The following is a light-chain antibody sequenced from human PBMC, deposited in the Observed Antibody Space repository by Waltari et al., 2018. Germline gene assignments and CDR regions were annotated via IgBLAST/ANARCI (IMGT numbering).Light chain of an antibody. CDR1: SSDVGFYNY. V-gene: IGLV2-14*01. CDR3: NSYAGSSSWV. CDR2: DVS. Sequence: QSALTPPASVSGSPGQSITISCTGTSSDVGFYNYVPWYQQHPGKAPKLMIYDVSERPSGVSKPFSGSKSCNTASLTISGLQAEDEADYYCNSYAGSSSWVFGGGTKLTVL. J-gene: IGLJ3*02.